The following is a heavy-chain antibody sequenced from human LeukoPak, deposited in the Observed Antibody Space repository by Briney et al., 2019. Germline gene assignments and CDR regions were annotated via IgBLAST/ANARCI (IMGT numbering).Heavy chain of an antibody. D-gene: IGHD2-21*02. V-gene: IGHV3-30*18. J-gene: IGHJ5*02. CDR2: ISYDGSNK. CDR1: GFTFSSYG. CDR3: AKDQVTDRNWFDP. Sequence: GRPLRLSCAASGFTFSSYGMHWVRQAPGKGLEWVAVISYDGSNKYYADSVKGRFTISRDNSKNTLYLQMNSLRAEDTAVYYCAKDQVTDRNWFDPWGQGTLVTVSS.